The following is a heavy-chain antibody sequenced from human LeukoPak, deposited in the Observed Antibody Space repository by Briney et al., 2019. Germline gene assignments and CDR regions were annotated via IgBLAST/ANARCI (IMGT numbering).Heavy chain of an antibody. D-gene: IGHD3-9*01. Sequence: GASVKASCKASGFTFTTYDINWVRQATGQGLEWMGWINPNSGNGGYAQKFQGRVTITRDTSTSTVYMELSSLRSEDTAVYYCATPSPDILTGYPFDYWGQGTLVTVSS. CDR2: INPNSGNG. V-gene: IGHV1-8*02. CDR1: GFTFTTYD. CDR3: ATPSPDILTGYPFDY. J-gene: IGHJ4*02.